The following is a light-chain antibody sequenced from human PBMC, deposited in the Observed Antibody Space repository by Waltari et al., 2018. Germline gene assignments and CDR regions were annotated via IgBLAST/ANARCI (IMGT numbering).Light chain of an antibody. CDR2: RSN. Sequence: QSVLTQPPSASGTPGQRATIPCSGRSSNIGHNLVYWYQQFPGTAPKVLIYRSNQRPSGVPDRFSGSKSGTSASLAISGLRSEDEADYYCAAWDDSLSGWVFGGGTKVTVL. CDR1: SSNIGHNL. CDR3: AAWDDSLSGWV. V-gene: IGLV1-47*01. J-gene: IGLJ3*02.